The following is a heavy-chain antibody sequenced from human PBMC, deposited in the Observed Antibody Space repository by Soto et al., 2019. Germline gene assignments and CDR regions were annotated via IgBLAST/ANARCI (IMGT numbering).Heavy chain of an antibody. D-gene: IGHD2-21*01. J-gene: IGHJ5*01. CDR1: GVSIHNSHSF. CDR3: GRVVEGATRHTDLDS. CDR2: VYYSGCA. V-gene: IGHV4-39*01. Sequence: PSETLSLTCTVSGVSIHNSHSFWGWIRQPPGKGLEFIGTVYYSGCAHYNSSLKSRVTISVDTANNQVSLRMRSLTAADTAVYYCGRVVEGATRHTDLDSWGQGTLVTVSS.